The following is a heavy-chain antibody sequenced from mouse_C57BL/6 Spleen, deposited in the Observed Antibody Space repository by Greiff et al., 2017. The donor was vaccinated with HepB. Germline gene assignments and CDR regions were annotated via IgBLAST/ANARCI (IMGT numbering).Heavy chain of an antibody. V-gene: IGHV5-6*01. CDR2: ISSGGSYT. CDR1: GFTFSSYG. D-gene: IGHD1-1*01. J-gene: IGHJ2*01. CDR3: ARHYYGSSYDYFDY. Sequence: EVQLVESGGDLVKPGGSLKLSCAASGFTFSSYGMSWVRQTPDKRLEWVATISSGGSYTYYPDSVKGRFTISRDNAKNTLYLQMSSLKSEDTAMYYCARHYYGSSYDYFDYWGQGTTLTVSS.